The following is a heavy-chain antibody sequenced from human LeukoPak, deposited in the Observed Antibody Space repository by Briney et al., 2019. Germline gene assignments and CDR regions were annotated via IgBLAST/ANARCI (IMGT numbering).Heavy chain of an antibody. CDR3: AKAHDRRIAVAALGY. V-gene: IGHV3-7*01. J-gene: IGHJ4*02. Sequence: GGSLRLSCAASGFTFSSYWMSWVRQAPGKGLEWVANIKQDGSEKYYVDSVKGRFTISRDNAKNSLYLQMNSLRAEDTAVYYCAKAHDRRIAVAALGYWGQGTLVTVSS. CDR2: IKQDGSEK. CDR1: GFTFSSYW. D-gene: IGHD6-19*01.